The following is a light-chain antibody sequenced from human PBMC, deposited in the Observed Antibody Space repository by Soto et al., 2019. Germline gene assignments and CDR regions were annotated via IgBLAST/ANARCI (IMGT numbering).Light chain of an antibody. Sequence: QSVLTQPPSASGTPGQRVTISCSGSSSNIGSYVINWYQQLPRTAPKLLIYSNNQRPSGVPGRFSGSKSGTSASLAISGLQSDDEADYYCAAWDDSLNSVVFGGGTKLTVL. CDR3: AAWDDSLNSVV. CDR1: SSNIGSYV. CDR2: SNN. V-gene: IGLV1-44*01. J-gene: IGLJ2*01.